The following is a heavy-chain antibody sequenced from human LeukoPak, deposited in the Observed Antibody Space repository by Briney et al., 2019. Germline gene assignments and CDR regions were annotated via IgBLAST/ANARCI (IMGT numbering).Heavy chain of an antibody. Sequence: GASVRVSCKASGGTFSSYAISWVRQAPGQGLEWMGRIIPIFGTANYAQKFQGRVTITTDESTSTAYMELSSLRSEDTAVYYCEIYCGGDCSRYYFDYWGQGTLVTVSS. CDR1: GGTFSSYA. CDR3: EIYCGGDCSRYYFDY. CDR2: IIPIFGTA. J-gene: IGHJ4*02. V-gene: IGHV1-69*05. D-gene: IGHD2-21*02.